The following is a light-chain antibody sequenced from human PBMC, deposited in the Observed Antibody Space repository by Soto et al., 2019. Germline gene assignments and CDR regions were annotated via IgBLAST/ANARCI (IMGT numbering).Light chain of an antibody. V-gene: IGKV1-5*01. J-gene: IGKJ4*01. CDR3: QKYNSAPLT. CDR1: QTISVW. Sequence: DIQMTQSPSTLSASVGDGVTITCRASQTISVWLAWYQQRPGKAPKFLMYDASSLETGVPSRFSGSGSGTDFTLTISSLQPEDVAAYYCQKYNSAPLTFGGGTKVEIK. CDR2: DAS.